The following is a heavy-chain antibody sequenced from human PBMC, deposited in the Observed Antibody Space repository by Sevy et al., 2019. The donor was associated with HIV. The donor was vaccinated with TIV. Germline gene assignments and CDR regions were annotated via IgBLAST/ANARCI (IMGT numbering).Heavy chain of an antibody. J-gene: IGHJ4*02. V-gene: IGHV4-39*01. CDR1: GGSISSSNYY. D-gene: IGHD6-19*01. Sequence: SETLSLTCTVSGGSISSSNYYWGWIRQPPGKGLEWIGKIFYSGSTYYNPSLESRVTISIDTSNNQFSLKLNSVTAADTAVYYCARRINNSDRYAFDFWGQGAQVTVSS. CDR3: ARRINNSDRYAFDF. CDR2: IFYSGST.